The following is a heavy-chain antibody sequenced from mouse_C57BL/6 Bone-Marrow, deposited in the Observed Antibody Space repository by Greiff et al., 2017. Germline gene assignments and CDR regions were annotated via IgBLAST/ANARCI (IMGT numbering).Heavy chain of an antibody. CDR3: ASPTRGSMAY. J-gene: IGHJ4*01. CDR1: GYAFSSSW. V-gene: IGHV1-82*01. D-gene: IGHD1-1*01. CDR2: IYPGDGDT. Sequence: VKLQQSGPELVKPGASVKISCKASGYAFSSSWMNWVKQRPGKGLEWIGRIYPGDGDTNYNGKFKGKATLTADKSSSTAYMQLSSLTSEDSAVYFCASPTRGSMAYWGQGTSVTVSA.